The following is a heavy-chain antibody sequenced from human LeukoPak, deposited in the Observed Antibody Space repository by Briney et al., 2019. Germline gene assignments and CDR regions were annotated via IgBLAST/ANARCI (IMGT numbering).Heavy chain of an antibody. J-gene: IGHJ4*02. CDR1: GYTFTSYG. CDR3: ARDFYGDYGPDYFDY. V-gene: IGHV1-18*04. D-gene: IGHD4-17*01. CDR2: ISAYNGNT. Sequence: ASVKVSCKASGYTFTSYGISWVRQAPGQGLEWMGWISAYNGNTNYAQKLQGRVTTTTDTSTSTAYMELRSLRSDDTAVYYCARDFYGDYGPDYFDYWGQGTLVTVSS.